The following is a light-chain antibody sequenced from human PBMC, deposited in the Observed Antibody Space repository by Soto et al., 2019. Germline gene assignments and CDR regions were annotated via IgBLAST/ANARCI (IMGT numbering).Light chain of an antibody. CDR2: GND. Sequence: QSALTQPASVSGSPGQAITISCSGTSSDVGAYNYVSWYQQYPGKAPKLLIYGNDQRPSGVPDRFSGSKSGTSASLAISGLQSEDEADYYCATWDDSLIGSVFGTGTKVTVL. V-gene: IGLV2-14*01. CDR3: ATWDDSLIGSV. J-gene: IGLJ1*01. CDR1: SSDVGAYNY.